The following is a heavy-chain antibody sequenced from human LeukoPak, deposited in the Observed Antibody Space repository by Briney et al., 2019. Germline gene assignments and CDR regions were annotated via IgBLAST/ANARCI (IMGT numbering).Heavy chain of an antibody. V-gene: IGHV1-69*05. CDR3: ARSRYYGSGIELDY. D-gene: IGHD3-10*01. J-gene: IGHJ4*02. CDR1: GGTFISYA. CDR2: IIPIFGTA. Sequence: SVKVSCKASGGTFISYAISWVRQAPGQGLEWMGRIIPIFGTANYAQKFQGRVTITTDESTSTAYMELSSLRSEDTAVYYCARSRYYGSGIELDYWGQGTLVTVSS.